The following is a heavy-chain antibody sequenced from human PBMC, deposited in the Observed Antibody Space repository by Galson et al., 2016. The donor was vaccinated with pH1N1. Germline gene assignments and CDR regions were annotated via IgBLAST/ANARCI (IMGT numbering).Heavy chain of an antibody. CDR1: GFTFSIFG. CDR3: AKHDGSGYYYSRRLS. D-gene: IGHD3-22*01. J-gene: IGHJ5*02. Sequence: SLRLSCAVSGFTFSIFGMSWVRQTPGKGLEWVSAISGGGDSTYHADSVKGRFIISRDNSKNTLFLQMSSLRAEDTAIYYCAKHDGSGYYYSRRLSWGQGTLVTVSS. CDR2: ISGGGDST. V-gene: IGHV3-23*01.